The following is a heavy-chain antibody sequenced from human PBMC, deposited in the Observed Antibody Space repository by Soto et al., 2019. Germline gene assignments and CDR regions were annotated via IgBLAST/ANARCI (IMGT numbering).Heavy chain of an antibody. V-gene: IGHV1-18*01. D-gene: IGHD1-26*01. J-gene: IGHJ6*04. CDR3: ARIVGATSIYGMAV. CDR2: ISAYNGNT. Sequence: ASVKVSCKASGYTFTSYGISWVRQAPGQGLEWMGWISAYNGNTNYAQKLQGRVTMTTDTSTSTAYMELRSLRSDDTAVYYCARIVGATSIYGMAVWGKGTRVTVSS. CDR1: GYTFTSYG.